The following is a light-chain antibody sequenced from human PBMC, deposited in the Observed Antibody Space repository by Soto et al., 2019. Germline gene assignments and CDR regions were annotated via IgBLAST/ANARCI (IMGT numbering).Light chain of an antibody. CDR2: DVS. CDR3: SSYAGSDYPYV. Sequence: QSVLTQPPSASWSPGQSVTIACTGTSKDVGYYNYVSLYQQPPGKAPKLLIYDVSKRPSGVPDRFSGSKSGNTASLTVSGLQAEDEGDYYCSSYAGSDYPYVFGTGTKVTVL. J-gene: IGLJ1*01. V-gene: IGLV2-8*01. CDR1: SKDVGYYNY.